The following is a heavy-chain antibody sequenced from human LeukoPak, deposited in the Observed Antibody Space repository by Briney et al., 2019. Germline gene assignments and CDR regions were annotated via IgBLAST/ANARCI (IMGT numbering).Heavy chain of an antibody. D-gene: IGHD2-15*01. CDR1: GFTFSSYS. J-gene: IGHJ5*02. CDR2: ITSSGSTI. Sequence: GGSLRLSCAASGFTFSSYSMNWVRQAPGKGLEWVSYITSSGSTIYYADFVKGRFTISRDNAKNSLSLQMNSLRAEDTAVYYCARAGYCSGGSCIRSFDPWGQGTLVTVSS. V-gene: IGHV3-48*01. CDR3: ARAGYCSGGSCIRSFDP.